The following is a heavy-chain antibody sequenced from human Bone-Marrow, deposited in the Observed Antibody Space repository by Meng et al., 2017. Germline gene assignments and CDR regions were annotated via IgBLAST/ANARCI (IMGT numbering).Heavy chain of an antibody. Sequence: SETLSLTCTVSGGSISSYYWSWIRQPPGKGLEWIGYIYYSGSTNYNPSLKSRVTISVDTSKNQFSLKLRSVTAADTAVYYCARLLWFGELFHTYYFDYWGQGTLVTVSS. D-gene: IGHD3-10*01. J-gene: IGHJ4*02. CDR3: ARLLWFGELFHTYYFDY. CDR2: IYYSGST. V-gene: IGHV4-59*01. CDR1: GGSISSYY.